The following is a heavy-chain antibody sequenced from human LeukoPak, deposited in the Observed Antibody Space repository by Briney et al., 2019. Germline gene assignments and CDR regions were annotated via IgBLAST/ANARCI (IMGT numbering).Heavy chain of an antibody. Sequence: GGSLRLSCAASGSTFSSYAMHWVRQAPGKGLEWVAVISYDGSNKYYADSVKGRFTISRDNSKNTLYLQMNSLRAEDTAVYYCARSEDPSSGWCPTFDYWGQGTLVTVSS. J-gene: IGHJ4*02. D-gene: IGHD6-19*01. V-gene: IGHV3-30*04. CDR3: ARSEDPSSGWCPTFDY. CDR1: GSTFSSYA. CDR2: ISYDGSNK.